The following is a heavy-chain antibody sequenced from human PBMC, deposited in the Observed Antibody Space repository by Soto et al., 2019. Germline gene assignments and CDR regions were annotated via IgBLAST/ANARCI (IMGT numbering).Heavy chain of an antibody. D-gene: IGHD2-2*01. CDR3: AKGSRSTSWLVRDYYYGMDV. V-gene: IGHV3-23*01. CDR1: GFTFSSYA. Sequence: GGSVRLSXAASGFTFSSYAMSWVRQAPGKGLEWVSAISGSGGSTYYADSAKGRFTISRDNSKNTLYLQMNSLRAEDTAVYYCAKGSRSTSWLVRDYYYGMDVWGQGTTVTVSS. CDR2: ISGSGGST. J-gene: IGHJ6*02.